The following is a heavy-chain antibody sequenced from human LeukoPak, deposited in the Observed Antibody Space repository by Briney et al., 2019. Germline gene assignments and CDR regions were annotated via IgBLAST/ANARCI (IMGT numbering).Heavy chain of an antibody. V-gene: IGHV4-31*03. J-gene: IGHJ4*02. CDR3: ARVEVIGSTRYFDY. CDR1: GGSISSGGNY. CDR2: IYYVGST. D-gene: IGHD3-16*02. Sequence: SETLSLTCTVSGGSISSGGNYWSWLRQLPGKGLEWFGYIYYVGSTTYDPSIKRRLSMSVATSTNQFSLSLTSVTAADTAVYYCARVEVIGSTRYFDYWGQGAMVSVSS.